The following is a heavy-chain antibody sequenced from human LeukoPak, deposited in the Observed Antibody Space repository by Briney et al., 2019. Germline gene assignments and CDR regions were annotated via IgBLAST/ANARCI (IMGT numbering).Heavy chain of an antibody. V-gene: IGHV4-30-4*08. D-gene: IGHD1-26*01. CDR2: IYYSGST. J-gene: IGHJ4*02. CDR1: GGSISSGDYY. CDR3: AREGSGSYYGISSRVDY. Sequence: TTSETLSLTCTVSGGSISSGDYYWSWIRQPPGKGLEGIGYIYYSGSTYYNPSLKSRVTISVDTSKNQFSLKLSSVTAADTAVYYCAREGSGSYYGISSRVDYWGQGTLVTVSS.